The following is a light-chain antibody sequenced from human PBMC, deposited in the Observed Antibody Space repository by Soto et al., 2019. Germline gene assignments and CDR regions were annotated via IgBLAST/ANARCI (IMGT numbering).Light chain of an antibody. J-gene: IGLJ7*01. V-gene: IGLV2-23*02. CDR1: SSDVGSHNL. CDR3: CSYGGSRAV. Sequence: QSALTQPASVSGSPGQSITISCTGTSSDVGSHNLVSWYQQHPGQAPKLMIYEVRKRPLGVSARFSASKSGNTASLTISGLQAEDEADYYCCSYGGSRAVFGGGTQLTV. CDR2: EVR.